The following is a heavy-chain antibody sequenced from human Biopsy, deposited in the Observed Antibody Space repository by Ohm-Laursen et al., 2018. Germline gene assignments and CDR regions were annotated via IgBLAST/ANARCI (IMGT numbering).Heavy chain of an antibody. J-gene: IGHJ4*02. CDR1: GGSITADF. V-gene: IGHV4-59*08. Sequence: SDTLSLTCTVSGGSITADFWTWIRQTPGEGLEWIGYRFHSGSPMYNPSLKSRVTISVDTSKSQFSLTLPSVTAADTAVYYCVRLNRRGNIIFFDYWGRGTLVTVSS. CDR3: VRLNRRGNIIFFDY. CDR2: RFHSGSP. D-gene: IGHD3/OR15-3a*01.